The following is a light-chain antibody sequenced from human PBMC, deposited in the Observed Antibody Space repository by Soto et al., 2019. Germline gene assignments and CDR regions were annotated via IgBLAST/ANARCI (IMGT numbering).Light chain of an antibody. J-gene: IGLJ2*01. CDR3: SSYAGSSIPVA. V-gene: IGLV2-8*01. CDR2: DVT. Sequence: QSALTQPPSASGSPGQSVTISCTGASSDVGGYNFVSWYQHHPGKAPRLRIYDVTQRPSGVPDRFSGYKSGNTASLTVSGLQVDYEAYYYCSSYAGSSIPVAFGGGTKVTVL. CDR1: SSDVGGYNF.